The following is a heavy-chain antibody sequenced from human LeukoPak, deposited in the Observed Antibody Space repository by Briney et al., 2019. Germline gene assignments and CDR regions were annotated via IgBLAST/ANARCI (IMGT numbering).Heavy chain of an antibody. CDR1: GFTFSSYS. J-gene: IGHJ5*02. Sequence: PGGSLRLSCAASGFTFSSYSMNWVRQAPGKGLEWVSYISSSSSTIYYADSVKGRFTISRDNAKNSLYLQMNSLRDEDTAVYYCARGAYCGGDCYFCLWFDPWGQGTLVTVSS. CDR2: ISSSSSTI. D-gene: IGHD2-21*01. CDR3: ARGAYCGGDCYFCLWFDP. V-gene: IGHV3-48*02.